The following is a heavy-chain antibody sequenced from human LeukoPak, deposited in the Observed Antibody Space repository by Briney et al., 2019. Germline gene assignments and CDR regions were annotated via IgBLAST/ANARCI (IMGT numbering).Heavy chain of an antibody. CDR2: MNPNSDNT. Sequence: ASVTVSCKASGYTLTRYYINWVGQATGHGREWMGWMNPNSDNTGYAQKFQGRVTRTRNTSISTAYMELSSLRSEDTAVYYCARAHGVAMAKGGYYYYYYMDVWGKGTTVTISS. CDR1: GYTLTRYY. J-gene: IGHJ6*03. D-gene: IGHD5-18*01. CDR3: ARAHGVAMAKGGYYYYYYMDV. V-gene: IGHV1-8*01.